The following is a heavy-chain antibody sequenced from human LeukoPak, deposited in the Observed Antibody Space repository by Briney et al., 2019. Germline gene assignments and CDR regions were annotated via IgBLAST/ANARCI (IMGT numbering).Heavy chain of an antibody. CDR2: IDQRGGRN. D-gene: IGHD3-3*01. CDR3: ARDVGGGTFDI. J-gene: IGHJ3*02. Sequence: GGSLRLSCAASGFTFSRFWMNWVRQAPGRGLEWVANIDQRGGRNNYVDSVKGRFNISRDNAKNSLFLEMSSLRADDTAVYFCARDVGGGTFDIWGQGTTVTVSS. V-gene: IGHV3-7*05. CDR1: GFTFSRFW.